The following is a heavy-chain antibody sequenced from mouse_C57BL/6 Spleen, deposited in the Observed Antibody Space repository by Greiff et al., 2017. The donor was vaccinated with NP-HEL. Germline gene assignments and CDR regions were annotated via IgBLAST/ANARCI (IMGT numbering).Heavy chain of an antibody. CDR1: GFTFSNYW. CDR2: IRLKSDNYAT. Sequence: DVMLVESGGGLVQPGGSMKLSCVASGFTFSNYWMNWVRQSPEKGLEWVAQIRLKSDNYATHYAESVKGRFTISRDDSKSSVYLQMNNLRAEDTGIYYCTDLFYWGQGTLVTVSA. CDR3: TDLFY. D-gene: IGHD5-1*01. J-gene: IGHJ3*01. V-gene: IGHV6-3*01.